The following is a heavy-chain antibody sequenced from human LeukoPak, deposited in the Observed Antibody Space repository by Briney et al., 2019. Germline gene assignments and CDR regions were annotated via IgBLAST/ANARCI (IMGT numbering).Heavy chain of an antibody. Sequence: PGGSLRLSCAASGFTFSSYAMSWVRQAQGKGLEWVSAISGSGGSTYYADSVKGRFTISRDNSKNTLYLQMNSLRAEDTAVYYCAKRGGDCGGDCYSAWYFDLWGRGTLVTVSS. CDR3: AKRGGDCGGDCYSAWYFDL. D-gene: IGHD2-21*02. V-gene: IGHV3-23*01. CDR2: ISGSGGST. J-gene: IGHJ2*01. CDR1: GFTFSSYA.